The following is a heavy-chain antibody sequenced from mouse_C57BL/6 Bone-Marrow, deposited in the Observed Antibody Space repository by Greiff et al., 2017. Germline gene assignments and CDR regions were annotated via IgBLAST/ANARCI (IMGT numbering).Heavy chain of an antibody. CDR3: ARDSSGYAWFAY. D-gene: IGHD3-2*02. V-gene: IGHV5-17*01. J-gene: IGHJ3*01. CDR2: ISSGSSTI. CDR1: GFTFSDYG. Sequence: EVKLMESGGGLVKPGGSLKLSCAASGFTFSDYGMHWVRQAPEKGLEWVAYISSGSSTIYYADTVKGRFTISRDNAKNTLFLQMTSLRSEDTAMYYCARDSSGYAWFAYWGQGTLVTVSA.